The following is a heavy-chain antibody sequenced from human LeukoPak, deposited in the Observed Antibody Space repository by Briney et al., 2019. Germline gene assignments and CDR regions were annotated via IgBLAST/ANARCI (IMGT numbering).Heavy chain of an antibody. Sequence: GESLKISCTGSGYSFFNFWIGWVRQMTGKGLAWMGIIYPGVSNTRNNPPCQGHVTISADNPISTAYRQWSSLNASDTAMYYCERGDTSEYGFDSWGQGTMVTVSS. CDR2: IYPGVSNT. D-gene: IGHD3-16*01. CDR1: GYSFFNFW. V-gene: IGHV5-51*04. J-gene: IGHJ3*02. CDR3: ERGDTSEYGFDS.